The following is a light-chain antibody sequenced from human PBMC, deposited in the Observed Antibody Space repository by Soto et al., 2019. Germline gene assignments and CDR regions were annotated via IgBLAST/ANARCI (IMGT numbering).Light chain of an antibody. J-gene: IGLJ3*02. CDR1: SSDVGNYNY. Sequence: QSALTQPRSVSGSPGQSVTISCTGTSSDVGNYNYVSWYQQHPGKAPKVMIYDVNKWPSGVPDRFSGSKSGNPASLTISGRQAEDEADYYCCSYAGSYTWVFGGGTKLTVL. V-gene: IGLV2-11*01. CDR2: DVN. CDR3: CSYAGSYTWV.